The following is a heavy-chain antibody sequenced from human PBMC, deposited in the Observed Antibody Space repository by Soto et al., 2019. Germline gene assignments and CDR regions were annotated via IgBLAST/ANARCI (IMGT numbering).Heavy chain of an antibody. J-gene: IGHJ3*02. Sequence: QVQLQESGPGLVKPSETLSLTCTVSGGSISSYYWSWIRQPPGKGLEWIGYIYYSGSTNYNPSLKSRVTISVDTSKNQFSLKLSSVTAADTAVYYCARGDPPYQVVVATPDAFDIWGQGTMVTVSS. D-gene: IGHD2-15*01. CDR2: IYYSGST. V-gene: IGHV4-59*01. CDR3: ARGDPPYQVVVATPDAFDI. CDR1: GGSISSYY.